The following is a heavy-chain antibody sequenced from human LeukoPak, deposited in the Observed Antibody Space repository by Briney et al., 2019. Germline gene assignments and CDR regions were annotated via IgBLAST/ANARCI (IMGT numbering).Heavy chain of an antibody. CDR2: IIPVLSVS. J-gene: IGHJ4*02. Sequence: GASVKVSCKASGGSFSSYVITWVRQAPGQGLEWMGRIIPVLSVSNFAQKFLGRVTITADESTSTAYMELSSLRPEDTAVYYCARWVLLGASSTSCYFDYWGQGTLVTVSS. D-gene: IGHD2-2*01. V-gene: IGHV1-69*04. CDR3: ARWVLLGASSTSCYFDY. CDR1: GGSFSSYV.